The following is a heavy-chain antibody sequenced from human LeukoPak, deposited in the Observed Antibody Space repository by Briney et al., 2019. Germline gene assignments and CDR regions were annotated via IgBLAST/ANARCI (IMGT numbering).Heavy chain of an antibody. V-gene: IGHV3-43D*03. CDR1: GFTFDDYA. J-gene: IGHJ6*03. CDR3: AKDAIAAAGYYMDV. CDR2: ISWDGGST. Sequence: GGSLRLSCAASGFTFDDYAMHWVRQAPGKGLEWVSLISWDGGSTYYADSVKGRFTISRDNSKNSLYLQMNSLRAEDTALYYCAKDAIAAAGYYMDVWGKGTTVTVSS. D-gene: IGHD6-13*01.